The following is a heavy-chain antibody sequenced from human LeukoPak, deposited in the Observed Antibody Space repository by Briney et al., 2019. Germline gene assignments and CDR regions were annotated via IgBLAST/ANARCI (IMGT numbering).Heavy chain of an antibody. CDR3: ARDRIAAAGLNYYYYGMDV. D-gene: IGHD6-13*01. CDR1: GGSISSGGYY. CDR2: IYYCGST. J-gene: IGHJ6*02. Sequence: SQTLSLTCTVSGGSISSGGYYWSWIRQHPGKGLEWIGYIYYCGSTYYNPSLKSRVTISVDTSKNQFSLKLSSVTATDTAVYYCARDRIAAAGLNYYYYGMDVWGQGTTVTVSS. V-gene: IGHV4-31*03.